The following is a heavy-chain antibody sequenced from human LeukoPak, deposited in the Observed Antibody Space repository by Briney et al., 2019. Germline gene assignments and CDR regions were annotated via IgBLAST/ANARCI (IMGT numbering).Heavy chain of an antibody. Sequence: GGSLRLSCAASGFTVSSNYMTWVRQAPGKGLEWVSVIYVGGTTYYADSVRGRFTISRDNSKNTLYLQMNSLRAEDTAVYYCAKDRSKVQGYYDTFSDYWGQGTLVTVSS. V-gene: IGHV3-53*01. CDR1: GFTVSSNY. J-gene: IGHJ4*02. D-gene: IGHD3-22*01. CDR3: AKDRSKVQGYYDTFSDY. CDR2: IYVGGTT.